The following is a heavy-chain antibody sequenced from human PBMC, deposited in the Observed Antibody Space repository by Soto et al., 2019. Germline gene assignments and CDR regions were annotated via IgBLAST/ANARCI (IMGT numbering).Heavy chain of an antibody. J-gene: IGHJ6*02. V-gene: IGHV1-69*02. D-gene: IGHD5-12*01. CDR1: GGTFSSYT. CDR2: IIPILGIA. Sequence: QVQLVQSGAEVKKPGSSVKVSCKASGGTFSSYTISWVRQAPGQGLEWMGRIIPILGIANYAQKFQGRVTSNADNXXSXAXXELSRLRSEDTAVYYCARGRVATIGGYYYYYGMDVWGQGTTVTVSS. CDR3: ARGRVATIGGYYYYYGMDV.